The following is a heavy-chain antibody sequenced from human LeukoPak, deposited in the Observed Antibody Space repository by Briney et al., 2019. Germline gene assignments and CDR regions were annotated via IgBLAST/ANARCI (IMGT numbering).Heavy chain of an antibody. Sequence: GGSLRLSCEASGFNFSSYGMHWVRQAPGKGLEWVVVISADGSHKQFADSVKDRFANSRDNSKKTLYLQMNGLRAEDTAVYYCAEGGVSDRGSWYGDYFDYWGQGTLVTVSS. D-gene: IGHD6-13*01. J-gene: IGHJ4*02. V-gene: IGHV3-30*03. CDR3: AEGGVSDRGSWYGDYFDY. CDR1: GFNFSSYG. CDR2: ISADGSHK.